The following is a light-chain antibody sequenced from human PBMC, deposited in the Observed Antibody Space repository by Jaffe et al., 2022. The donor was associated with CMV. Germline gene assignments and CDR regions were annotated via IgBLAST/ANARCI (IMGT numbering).Light chain of an antibody. J-gene: IGKJ3*01. V-gene: IGKV4-1*01. CDR1: QSVLNSSNNKNY. Sequence: DIVMTQSPDSLAVSLGERATFNCKSSQSVLNSSNNKNYLAWYQQKPGQPPKLLIYWASTRESGVPDRFSGSGSGTDFTLTISSLQAEDVAVYYCQQYYSTPLTFGPGTKVDIK. CDR3: QQYYSTPLT. CDR2: WAS.